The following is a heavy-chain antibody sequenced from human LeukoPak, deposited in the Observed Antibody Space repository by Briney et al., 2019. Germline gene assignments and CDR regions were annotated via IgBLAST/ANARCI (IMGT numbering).Heavy chain of an antibody. CDR1: GFTFSSYW. Sequence: PGGSLRLSCASYGFTFSSYWMTWVRQAPGKGLEWVANLKEDGSEKYYVDSVKGRFTISRDNSKSSLYLQMDSLRAEDTAVYYCARMMASIPRGVPDYWGQGTLATVSS. CDR2: LKEDGSEK. J-gene: IGHJ4*02. CDR3: ARMMASIPRGVPDY. V-gene: IGHV3-7*01. D-gene: IGHD5-24*01.